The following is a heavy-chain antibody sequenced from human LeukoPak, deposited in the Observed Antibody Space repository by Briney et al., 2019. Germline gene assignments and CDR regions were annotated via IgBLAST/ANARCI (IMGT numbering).Heavy chain of an antibody. D-gene: IGHD5-24*01. CDR2: VYTGGNT. V-gene: IGHV4-4*07. Sequence: PSETLSLTCSASGGFIGGYYCSWIRQPAGKGLEWIGRVYTGGNTNYNRSLKSRVTMSIDTTKNQFSLSLNSVTAADTAVYYCARGDGYNLGYLESWGQGILVTVSS. CDR3: ARGDGYNLGYLES. CDR1: GGFIGGYY. J-gene: IGHJ4*02.